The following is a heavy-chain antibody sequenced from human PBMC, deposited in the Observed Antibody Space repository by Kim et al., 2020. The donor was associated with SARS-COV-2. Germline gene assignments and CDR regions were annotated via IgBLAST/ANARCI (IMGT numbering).Heavy chain of an antibody. Sequence: NYGPAFQGHVTISADKSISTAYLQWSSLKASDTAMYYCARFQPVVAAADYWGQGTLVTVSS. V-gene: IGHV5-10-1*01. D-gene: IGHD5-12*01. CDR3: ARFQPVVAAADY. J-gene: IGHJ4*02.